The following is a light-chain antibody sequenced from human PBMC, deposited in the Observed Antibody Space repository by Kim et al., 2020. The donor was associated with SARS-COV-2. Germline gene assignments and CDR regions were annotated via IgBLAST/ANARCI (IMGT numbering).Light chain of an antibody. CDR1: ALPKQY. J-gene: IGLJ3*02. Sequence: SYELTQPPSVSVSPGQTARITCSGDALPKQYAYCYQQKPGQAPVLVIYKDSERPSGIPERFSGSSSGTTVTLTIRGVQAEDEADYYCQSADSSGTYQVFGGGTKLTVL. CDR3: QSADSSGTYQV. CDR2: KDS. V-gene: IGLV3-25*03.